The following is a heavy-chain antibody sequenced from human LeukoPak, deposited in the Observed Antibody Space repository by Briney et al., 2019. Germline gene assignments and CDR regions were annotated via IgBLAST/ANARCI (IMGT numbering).Heavy chain of an antibody. V-gene: IGHV3-15*01. CDR1: GFPFTNAW. CDR3: TPDLMDV. CDR2: IKSKTDGGTA. J-gene: IGHJ6*03. Sequence: GGSLRLSRVVSGFPFTNAWMSWVRQAAGKGLEWVGRIKSKTDGGTADYAAPVRGRFTMWRDDARSALYLQMNSLQTEDTAVYYCTPDLMDVWGKGTTVTVSS.